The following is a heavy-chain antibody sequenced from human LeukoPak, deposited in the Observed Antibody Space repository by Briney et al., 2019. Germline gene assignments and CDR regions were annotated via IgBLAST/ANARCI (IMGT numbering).Heavy chain of an antibody. CDR1: GFTFSSYS. CDR3: AKEGAYCGADCYSDYYFDL. Sequence: GGSLRLSCAASGFTFSSYSMNWVRQAPGKGLEWVSVISGSGGSTYYTDSVKGRFAISRDKSKNTLYLQMISLRAEDTAVYYCAKEGAYCGADCYSDYYFDLWGRGTLVTVSS. J-gene: IGHJ2*01. CDR2: ISGSGGST. V-gene: IGHV3-23*01. D-gene: IGHD2-21*02.